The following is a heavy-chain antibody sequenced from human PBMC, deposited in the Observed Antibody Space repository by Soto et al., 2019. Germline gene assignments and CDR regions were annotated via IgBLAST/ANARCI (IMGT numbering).Heavy chain of an antibody. Sequence: GASVKVSCKASGYTFTSYGISWERQAPGQGLEWMGWISAYNGNTNYAQKLQGRVTMTTDTSTSTAHMELRSLRSDDTAVYYCARALNWGHFDYWGQGTLVTVSS. CDR2: ISAYNGNT. CDR3: ARALNWGHFDY. V-gene: IGHV1-18*01. CDR1: GYTFTSYG. J-gene: IGHJ4*02. D-gene: IGHD7-27*01.